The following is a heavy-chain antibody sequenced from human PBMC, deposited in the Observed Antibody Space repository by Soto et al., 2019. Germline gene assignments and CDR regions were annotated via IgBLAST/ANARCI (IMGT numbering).Heavy chain of an antibody. J-gene: IGHJ4*02. Sequence: ASVKVSCKASGYTFTSYDINWVRQATGQGLEWMGWMNPNSGNTGYAQKFQGRVTMTRNTSISTAYMELSSVTAADTAVYYCARVGDSGYDEHIDYWGQGTLVTVSS. CDR3: ARVGDSGYDEHIDY. D-gene: IGHD5-12*01. V-gene: IGHV1-8*01. CDR2: MNPNSGNT. CDR1: GYTFTSYD.